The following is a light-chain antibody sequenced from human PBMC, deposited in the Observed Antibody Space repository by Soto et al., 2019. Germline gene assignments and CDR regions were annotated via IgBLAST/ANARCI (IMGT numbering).Light chain of an antibody. J-gene: IGLJ2*01. Sequence: QSVLTQPPSVSAAPGQKFTISCSGSSSNIGNNYVSWYQQFPGAAPKLLIYDNNKRPSGISDRFSGSKSGTTATLDITGLQTGDEADYYCETWHGSLSDVVFGGGTKLTVL. CDR2: DNN. CDR3: ETWHGSLSDVV. CDR1: SSNIGNNY. V-gene: IGLV1-51*01.